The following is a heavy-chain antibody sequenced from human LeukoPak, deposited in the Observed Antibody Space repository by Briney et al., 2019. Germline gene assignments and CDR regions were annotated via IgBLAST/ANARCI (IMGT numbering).Heavy chain of an antibody. J-gene: IGHJ2*01. D-gene: IGHD2-21*01. CDR1: GFTFGSYA. V-gene: IGHV3-23*01. CDR2: ITGSGDNT. Sequence: GGSLRLSCAASGFTFGSYAMTWVRQAPGKGLEWVSVITGSGDNTYYADSVKGRFTISRDNSKNTLYLQMNSLRAEDMAVYYCAKEVIRYWYFDPWGRGTLVTVSS. CDR3: AKEVIRYWYFDP.